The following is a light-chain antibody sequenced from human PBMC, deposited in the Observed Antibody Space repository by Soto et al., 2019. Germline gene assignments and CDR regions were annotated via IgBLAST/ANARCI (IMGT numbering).Light chain of an antibody. CDR2: EVS. J-gene: IGLJ2*01. V-gene: IGLV2-14*01. CDR1: SSDVGGYNY. Sequence: QSALTQPASVSGSPGQSITISCTGTSSDVGGYNYVSWYQQHPGKAPKLMIYEVSNRPSGVSNRFSGSKSGNTASLTTSGLQAEDEADYYCSSYTRSSTLYVVFGGGTKLTVL. CDR3: SSYTRSSTLYVV.